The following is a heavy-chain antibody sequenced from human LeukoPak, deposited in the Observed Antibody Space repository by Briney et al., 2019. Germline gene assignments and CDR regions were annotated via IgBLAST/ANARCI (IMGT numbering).Heavy chain of an antibody. J-gene: IGHJ5*02. CDR1: GYTFTSYY. CDR3: ARAGGPYYYDSSGPFDP. V-gene: IGHV1-46*01. D-gene: IGHD3-22*01. Sequence: ASVKVSCKASGYTFTSYYLHWVRQAPGQGLEWMGIINPSGGSASYAQKFQGRVTMTRDTSTSTVYMELSSLRSEDTAVYYCARAGGPYYYDSSGPFDPWSQGTLVTVSS. CDR2: INPSGGSA.